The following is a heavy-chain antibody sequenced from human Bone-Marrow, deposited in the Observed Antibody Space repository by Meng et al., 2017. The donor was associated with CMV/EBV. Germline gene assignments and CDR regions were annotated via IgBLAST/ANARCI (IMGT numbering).Heavy chain of an antibody. CDR1: GYTLTGYY. J-gene: IGHJ5*02. D-gene: IGHD3-10*01. CDR2: INPNSGGT. V-gene: IGHV1-2*02. Sequence: CKASGYTLTGYYMPWVRQAPGQGLEWMGWINPNSGGTNYAQKFLGRVTMTRDTSISTAYMGLSRLRSDDTAVYYCARGYYYGSGLDPWGQGTLVTVSS. CDR3: ARGYYYGSGLDP.